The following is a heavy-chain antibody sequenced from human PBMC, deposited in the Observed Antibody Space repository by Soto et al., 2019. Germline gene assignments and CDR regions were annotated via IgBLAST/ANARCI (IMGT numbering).Heavy chain of an antibody. V-gene: IGHV3-7*05. Sequence: PGGSLRLSCAASGFTFSSYWMSWVRQAPGKGLEWVANIKQDGSEKYYVDSVKGRFTISRDNAKNSLYLQMNSLRAEDTAVYYCARACIAETYYYDSSGYYYFLDYWGQGTLVTVSS. D-gene: IGHD3-22*01. J-gene: IGHJ4*02. CDR2: IKQDGSEK. CDR3: ARACIAETYYYDSSGYYYFLDY. CDR1: GFTFSSYW.